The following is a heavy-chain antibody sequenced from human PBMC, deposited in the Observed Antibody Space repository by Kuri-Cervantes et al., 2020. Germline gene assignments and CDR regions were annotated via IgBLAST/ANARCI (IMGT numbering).Heavy chain of an antibody. CDR1: GFTFSSYG. Sequence: GESLKISCAASGFTFSSYGMHWVRQAPGKGLEWVAVISYDGSNKYYADSVKGRFTISRDNSKNTLYLQMNSLRAEDTAVYHCAKVGDTDLNDYWGQGTLVTVSS. V-gene: IGHV3-30*18. CDR2: ISYDGSNK. J-gene: IGHJ4*02. CDR3: AKVGDTDLNDY. D-gene: IGHD3-10*01.